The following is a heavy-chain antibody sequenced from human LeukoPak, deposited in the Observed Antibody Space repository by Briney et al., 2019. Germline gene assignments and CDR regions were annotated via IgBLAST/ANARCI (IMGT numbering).Heavy chain of an antibody. Sequence: GGSLRLSCAASGFTFNSYTMNWVRQAPGKGLEWVSSISTSSSHIYYADSVKGRFTISRDNAKNSLFLQMNSLKAEDTAVYYCARGLWFGEFGYDYWGQGTLVSVSS. J-gene: IGHJ4*02. CDR3: ARGLWFGEFGYDY. D-gene: IGHD3-10*01. CDR1: GFTFNSYT. CDR2: ISTSSSHI. V-gene: IGHV3-21*01.